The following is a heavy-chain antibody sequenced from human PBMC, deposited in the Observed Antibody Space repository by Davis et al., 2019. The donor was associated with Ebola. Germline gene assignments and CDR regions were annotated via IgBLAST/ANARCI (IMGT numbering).Heavy chain of an antibody. CDR1: GFTFSSYS. D-gene: IGHD5-12*01. CDR2: ISSSSSTI. J-gene: IGHJ4*02. V-gene: IGHV3-48*02. Sequence: GGSLRLSCAASGFTFSSYSMNWVRQAPGKGLEWVSYISSSSSTIYYADSVKGRFTISRDNAKNSLYLQMNRLRDEDTAVYYCARVPIVATIRADYWGQGTLVTVSS. CDR3: ARVPIVATIRADY.